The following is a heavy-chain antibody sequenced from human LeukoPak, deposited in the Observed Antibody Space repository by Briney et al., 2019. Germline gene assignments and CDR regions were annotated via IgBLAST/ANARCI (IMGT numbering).Heavy chain of an antibody. J-gene: IGHJ3*02. CDR1: GFTFSSYA. CDR3: AKDGHEWDIVVVPAAILDAFDI. Sequence: PGGSLRLSCAASGFTFSSYAMSWVRQAPGKGLEWVSAISGSGGSTYYADSVKGRFTISRDNSKNTLYLQMNSLRAEDTAVYYCAKDGHEWDIVVVPAAILDAFDIWGQGTMITVSS. V-gene: IGHV3-23*01. D-gene: IGHD2-2*02. CDR2: ISGSGGST.